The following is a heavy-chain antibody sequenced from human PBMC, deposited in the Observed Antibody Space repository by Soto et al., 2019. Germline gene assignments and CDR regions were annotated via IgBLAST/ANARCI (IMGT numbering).Heavy chain of an antibody. CDR1: GFTFSSYD. J-gene: IGHJ4*02. Sequence: GGSLRLSCTASGFTFSSYDMSRGRQAPGKGLEWVSVISDNGGTTYYADSVKGRFTISRDNSKNTLYLQMNSLRVEDTAVYYCTKRLGSTAPTYGDSWGQGTLVTVSS. CDR2: ISDNGGTT. V-gene: IGHV3-23*01. D-gene: IGHD1-1*01. CDR3: TKRLGSTAPTYGDS.